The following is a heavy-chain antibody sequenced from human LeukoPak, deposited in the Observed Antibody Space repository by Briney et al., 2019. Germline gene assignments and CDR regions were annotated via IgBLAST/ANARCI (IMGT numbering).Heavy chain of an antibody. CDR3: VRELSGILGFDY. Sequence: GGSLRLSCVVSGLTFSSYSMNWVRQAPGKGLEWVSYISSSSSPIYDSDSVKGRFTISRDNAKNSLYLEMSSLRAEDTAVYYCVRELSGILGFDYWGRGTLVTVSS. J-gene: IGHJ4*02. V-gene: IGHV3-48*01. CDR1: GLTFSSYS. D-gene: IGHD6-13*01. CDR2: ISSSSSPI.